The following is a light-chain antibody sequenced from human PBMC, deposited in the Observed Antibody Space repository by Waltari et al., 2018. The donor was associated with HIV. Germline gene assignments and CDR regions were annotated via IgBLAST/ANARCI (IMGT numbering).Light chain of an antibody. Sequence: QSVLTQPPSVSGTPGQRVTISCSGSSSNIGSKTINWYQQLPGTAPKLLIYNNKRRPSGVPDRVSGSKSVTSASLAISGLQSEDEADYYCAAWDGSVNYSPVVFGGGTKLTVL. J-gene: IGLJ2*01. V-gene: IGLV1-44*01. CDR1: SSNIGSKT. CDR2: NNK. CDR3: AAWDGSVNYSPVV.